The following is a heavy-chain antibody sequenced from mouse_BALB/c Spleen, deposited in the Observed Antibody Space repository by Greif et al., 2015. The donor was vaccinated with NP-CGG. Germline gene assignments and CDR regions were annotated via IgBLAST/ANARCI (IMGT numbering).Heavy chain of an antibody. V-gene: IGHV1S81*02. Sequence: QVQLKQSGAELVKPGASVKLSCKASGYTFISYYMYWVKQRPGQGLEWTGEINPSNGGANLNEKFKSKATLTVDKSSSTAYMQLSSLTSEDSAAYFCTRGRRRDFDFWGQGTTLTVSS. J-gene: IGHJ2*01. CDR2: INPSNGGA. CDR3: TRGRRRDFDF. D-gene: IGHD1-2*01. CDR1: GYTFISYY.